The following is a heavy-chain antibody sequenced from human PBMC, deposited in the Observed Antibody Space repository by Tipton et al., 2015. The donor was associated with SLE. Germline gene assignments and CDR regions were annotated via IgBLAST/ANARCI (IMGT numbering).Heavy chain of an antibody. D-gene: IGHD3-10*01. V-gene: IGHV3-30*04. CDR1: GFTFSSYT. CDR3: ASSLLWFGAPSYFDY. CDR2: VSYGGSNK. J-gene: IGHJ4*02. Sequence: SLRLSCAASGFTFSSYTMHWVRQAPGKGLEWVAVVSYGGSNKYYADSVKGRFTISRDNSKNTLSLQMSSLRAEDTAVYYCASSLLWFGAPSYFDYWGQGTLVTVSS.